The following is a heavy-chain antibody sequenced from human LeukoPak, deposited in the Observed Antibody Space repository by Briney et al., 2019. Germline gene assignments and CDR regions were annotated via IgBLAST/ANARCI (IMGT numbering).Heavy chain of an antibody. J-gene: IGHJ3*02. CDR1: GFTFSDYY. D-gene: IGHD4-11*01. Sequence: PGGSLRLSCAASGFTFSDYYMSWIRQAPGKGLEWVAFIRYDGSNKYYADSVKGRSTISRDNSRKTLYLQMNSLRAEDTAVYYCAKGGAGNYAFGAFDIWGQGTMVTVSS. V-gene: IGHV3-30*02. CDR2: IRYDGSNK. CDR3: AKGGAGNYAFGAFDI.